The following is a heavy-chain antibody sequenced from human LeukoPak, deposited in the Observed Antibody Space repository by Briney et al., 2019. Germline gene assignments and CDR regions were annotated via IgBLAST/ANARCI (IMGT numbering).Heavy chain of an antibody. V-gene: IGHV1-8*01. CDR1: GYTFTSYD. D-gene: IGHD2-21*02. CDR2: MNPNSGNT. CDR3: ARGAAYCGGDCYMYNWFDP. J-gene: IGHJ5*02. Sequence: GASVKVSCKASGYTFTSYDINWLRQATGQGLEWMGRMNPNSGNTGYAQKFQGKVTMTRNTSISTAYMELSSLRSEDTAVYYCARGAAYCGGDCYMYNWFDPWGRGTLVTVSS.